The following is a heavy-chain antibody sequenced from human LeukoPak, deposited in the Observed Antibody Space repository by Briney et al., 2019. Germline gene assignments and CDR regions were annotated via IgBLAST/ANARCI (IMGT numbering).Heavy chain of an antibody. Sequence: SETLSLTCTVSGDSINSLDLWSWVRQPPGKGLEWIGEMYLSGTTHSNPSVKSRVTISIDKSKNQFFLNLSSVTAADTAVYYCASRQHYYYYGMDVWGQGTTVTVSS. V-gene: IGHV4-4*02. J-gene: IGHJ6*02. CDR3: ASRQHYYYYGMDV. D-gene: IGHD5-18*01. CDR2: MYLSGTT. CDR1: GDSINSLDL.